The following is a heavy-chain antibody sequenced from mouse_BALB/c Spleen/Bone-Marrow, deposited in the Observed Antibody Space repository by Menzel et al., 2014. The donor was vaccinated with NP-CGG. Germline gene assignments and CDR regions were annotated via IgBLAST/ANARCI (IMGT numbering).Heavy chain of an antibody. CDR3: AIYFYFDY. CDR2: IDPANGNA. J-gene: IGHJ2*01. V-gene: IGHV14-3*02. CDR1: GFNIKDTY. Sequence: EVKLVESGAELVKPGASVRLSCTASGFNIKDTYMHWVKQRPDQGLEWIGRIDPANGNAKHDPKFQGKAAITADTSSNTTYLQLSSLTSEDTAVDYCAIYFYFDYWGQGTTLTVSS. D-gene: IGHD2-3*01.